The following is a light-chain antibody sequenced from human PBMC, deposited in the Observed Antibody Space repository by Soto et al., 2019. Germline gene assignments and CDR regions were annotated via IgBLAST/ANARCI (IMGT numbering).Light chain of an antibody. V-gene: IGKV3-15*01. CDR2: GAS. Sequence: EVVMTQSPATVSLSPGEGVTLSCRASQTVSNDLAWYQQKPGQAPRLLIYGASTRATGVPARFSGGGSGTEFTRTISRLQSEDFAFYYCQQNNKWPPVTFGGGTKVEIK. CDR3: QQNNKWPPVT. J-gene: IGKJ4*01. CDR1: QTVSND.